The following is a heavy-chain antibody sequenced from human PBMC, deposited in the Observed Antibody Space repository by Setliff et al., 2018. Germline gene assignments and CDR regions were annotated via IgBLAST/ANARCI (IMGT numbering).Heavy chain of an antibody. D-gene: IGHD7-27*01. CDR2: IGGRGIST. V-gene: IGHV3-23*01. CDR3: VRDLHWGFDY. CDR1: GFTFGDFA. Sequence: PGGSLRLSCAASGFTFGDFAMTWVRQAPGKGLEWVSGIGGRGISTYYADSVKGRFIISRDNSENTLYLQMNSLGAEDTAVYYCVRDLHWGFDYWGLGTLVTVSS. J-gene: IGHJ4*02.